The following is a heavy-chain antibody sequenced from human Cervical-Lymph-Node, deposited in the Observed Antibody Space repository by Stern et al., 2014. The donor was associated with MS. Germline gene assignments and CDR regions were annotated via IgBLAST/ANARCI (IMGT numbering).Heavy chain of an antibody. Sequence: QVQLGQSGAEVKKPGSSVKVSCKPSGGTFSSYGFTWVRQAPGQGLELMGGIIPTFGTADYAQKFQGRVTITADESTSTAYMELSSLRSEDTAVYYCARGHGAIIYGLDVWGQGTTVTVSS. J-gene: IGHJ6*02. CDR3: ARGHGAIIYGLDV. V-gene: IGHV1-69*01. D-gene: IGHD3-10*01. CDR2: IIPTFGTA. CDR1: GGTFSSYG.